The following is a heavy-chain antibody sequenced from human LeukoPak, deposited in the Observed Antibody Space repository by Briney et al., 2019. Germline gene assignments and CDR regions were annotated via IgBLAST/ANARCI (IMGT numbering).Heavy chain of an antibody. CDR2: ISSSSSYI. Sequence: GGSLRLSCAASGFTFSSYSMNWVRQAPGKGLEWVSSISSSSSYIYHADSVKGRFTISRDNAKNSLYQQMNSLRAEDTAVYYCARGDLTTLDYWGQGTLVTVSS. J-gene: IGHJ4*02. CDR1: GFTFSSYS. CDR3: ARGDLTTLDY. D-gene: IGHD4-11*01. V-gene: IGHV3-21*01.